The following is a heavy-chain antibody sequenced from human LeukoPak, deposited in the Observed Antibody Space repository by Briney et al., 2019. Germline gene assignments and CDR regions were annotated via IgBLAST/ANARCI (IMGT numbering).Heavy chain of an antibody. Sequence: ASVKVSCKASGYTFTGYYMHGVRQAPGQELEWMGWINPNRGGTNYAQKLQGRVTMTRDPSISTAYMELSRLRSDDTAVYYCASSYSSGWYVAFDIWGQGTMVTVSS. CDR2: INPNRGGT. CDR3: ASSYSSGWYVAFDI. D-gene: IGHD6-19*01. J-gene: IGHJ3*02. V-gene: IGHV1-2*02. CDR1: GYTFTGYY.